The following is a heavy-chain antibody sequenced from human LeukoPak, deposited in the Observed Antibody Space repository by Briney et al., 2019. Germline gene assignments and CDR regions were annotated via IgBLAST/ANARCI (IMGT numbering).Heavy chain of an antibody. J-gene: IGHJ4*02. Sequence: GSLRLSCAASGFTFSSYAMSWIRQPPGKGLEWIGEINHSGSTNYNPSLKSRVTISVDTSKNQFSLKLSSVTAADTAVYYCARGLTGSRRYFDSWGQGTLVTVSS. CDR3: ARGLTGSRRYFDS. D-gene: IGHD3-10*01. CDR2: INHSGST. V-gene: IGHV4-34*01. CDR1: GFTFSSYA.